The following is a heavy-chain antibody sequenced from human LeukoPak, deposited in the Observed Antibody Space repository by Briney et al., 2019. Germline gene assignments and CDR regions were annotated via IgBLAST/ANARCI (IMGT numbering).Heavy chain of an antibody. V-gene: IGHV3-21*01. Sequence: GGSLRLSCAASGFTFSSYSMNWVRQAPGKGLEWVSSISSSSSYIYCADSVKGRFTISRDNAKNSLYLQMNSLRAEDTAVYYCARDQWLQSDYYMDVWGKGTTVTVSS. CDR2: ISSSSSYI. J-gene: IGHJ6*03. CDR3: ARDQWLQSDYYMDV. CDR1: GFTFSSYS. D-gene: IGHD5-18*01.